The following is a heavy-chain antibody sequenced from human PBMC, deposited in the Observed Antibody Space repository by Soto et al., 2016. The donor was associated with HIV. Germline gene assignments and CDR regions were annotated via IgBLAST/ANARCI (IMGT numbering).Heavy chain of an antibody. V-gene: IGHV4-59*01. J-gene: IGHJ4*02. CDR2: IYYTGTT. D-gene: IGHD4-4*01. CDR3: ARSPTTVKGSFDY. CDR1: GGSTSNYY. Sequence: QVQLQESGPGLVKPSETLSLSCTVSGGSTSNYYWSWIRQFPGKGLEWIGYIYYTGTTNYNPSLKSRVTISIDTSENQFSLKLNSVTAADTAVYYCARSPTTVKGSFDYWGQGTLVTVSS.